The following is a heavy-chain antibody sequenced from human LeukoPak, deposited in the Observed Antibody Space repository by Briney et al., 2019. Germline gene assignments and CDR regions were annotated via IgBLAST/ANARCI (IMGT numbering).Heavy chain of an antibody. Sequence: PGWSLRISCEASGFAFSFSAMTWVRQAPGTGVEWVSTINANDINTYYAASVKGRFTISRDNSKSTLYLQLNSLRAEDTAVYYCAKPISGGLAVTADWFDPWGQGTLVIVSS. CDR2: INANDINT. V-gene: IGHV3-23*01. CDR1: GFAFSFSA. D-gene: IGHD2-21*02. J-gene: IGHJ5*02. CDR3: AKPISGGLAVTADWFDP.